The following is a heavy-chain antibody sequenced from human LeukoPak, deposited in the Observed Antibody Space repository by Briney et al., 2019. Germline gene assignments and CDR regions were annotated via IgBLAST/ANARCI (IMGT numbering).Heavy chain of an antibody. CDR3: AKATTVVTPSSRVDY. J-gene: IGHJ4*02. D-gene: IGHD4-23*01. V-gene: IGHV3-23*01. CDR1: GFSFSSYA. CDR2: ISGSGGNT. Sequence: GGSLRLSCAASGFSFSSYAMSWVRQAPGKGLEWVSAISGSGGNTYYADSVKGRFTISRDNSKNTLYLQMNSLRAEDTAVYYCAKATTVVTPSSRVDYWGQGTLVTVSS.